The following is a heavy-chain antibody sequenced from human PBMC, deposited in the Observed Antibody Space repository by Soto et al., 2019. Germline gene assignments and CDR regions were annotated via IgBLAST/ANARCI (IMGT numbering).Heavy chain of an antibody. CDR2: IYDSVST. J-gene: IGHJ4*02. V-gene: IGHV4-59*01. Sequence: SETLSLTCTVSGGSISKNYWTWIRQPPGKGPEYIGYIYDSVSTNYYPSFKSRVVISVDTSKNQFSLNLRSVTAADTAVYCCARATPVTRKGYYFEYWGQGALVTVSS. D-gene: IGHD4-17*01. CDR3: ARATPVTRKGYYFEY. CDR1: GGSISKNY.